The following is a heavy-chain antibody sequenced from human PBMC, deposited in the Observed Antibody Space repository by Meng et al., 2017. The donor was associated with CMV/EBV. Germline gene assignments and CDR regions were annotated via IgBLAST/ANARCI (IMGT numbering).Heavy chain of an antibody. Sequence: QVQLVQSGVGVKKPGSSVKVSCKASGGTFSSYAISWVRQAPGQGLEWMGGIIPIFGTANYAQKFQGRVTITADESTSTAYMELSSLRSEDTAVYYCARDYSGIAARPGFDPWGQGTLVTVSS. CDR3: ARDYSGIAARPGFDP. V-gene: IGHV1-69*12. CDR2: IIPIFGTA. CDR1: GGTFSSYA. D-gene: IGHD6-6*01. J-gene: IGHJ5*02.